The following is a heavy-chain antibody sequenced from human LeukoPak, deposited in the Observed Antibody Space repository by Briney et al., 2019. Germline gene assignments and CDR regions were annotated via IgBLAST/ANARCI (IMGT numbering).Heavy chain of an antibody. CDR1: GFTFRSYE. CDR2: ISGSGNTI. J-gene: IGHJ4*02. Sequence: GGSLRLSCAASGFTFRSYEMNWVRQAPGKGLEWVSYISGSGNTIYYADSVKGRFTISRDNANDSLYLQINSLRAEDTAFYYCAREPIAPTGHPFDYWGQGTLVTVSS. CDR3: AREPIAPTGHPFDY. D-gene: IGHD6-13*01. V-gene: IGHV3-48*03.